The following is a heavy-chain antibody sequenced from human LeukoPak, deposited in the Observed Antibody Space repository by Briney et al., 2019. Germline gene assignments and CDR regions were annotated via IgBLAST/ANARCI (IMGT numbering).Heavy chain of an antibody. J-gene: IGHJ6*02. CDR3: AKIGGVYYYGMDV. Sequence: GGSLRLSCAASGFTFSSYSMNWVRQAPGKGLEWVSSISSSSSYIYYADSVKGRFTISRDNARNSLYLQMNSLRAEDTAVYYCAKIGGVYYYGMDVWGQGTTVTVSS. CDR2: ISSSSSYI. CDR1: GFTFSSYS. V-gene: IGHV3-21*01.